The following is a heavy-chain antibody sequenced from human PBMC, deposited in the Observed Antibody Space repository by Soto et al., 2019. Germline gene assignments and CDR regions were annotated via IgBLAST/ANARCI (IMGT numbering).Heavy chain of an antibody. Sequence: QPGGSLRLSCAASGFTFSSYAMHWVRQAPGKGLEYVSAISSNGGSTYYADSVKGRFTISRDNSKNTLYLQMSSLRAEDTAVYYCVNFFGGSYHYYYGMDVWGQGTTVTVSS. J-gene: IGHJ6*02. D-gene: IGHD1-26*01. CDR2: ISSNGGST. CDR3: VNFFGGSYHYYYGMDV. V-gene: IGHV3-64D*08. CDR1: GFTFSSYA.